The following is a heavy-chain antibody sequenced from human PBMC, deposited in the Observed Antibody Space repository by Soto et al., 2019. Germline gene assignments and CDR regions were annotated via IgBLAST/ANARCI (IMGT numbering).Heavy chain of an antibody. Sequence: QVQLVQSGAEVKKRGSSVKVSCKASGDTFSFYTINWVRQAPGLGLEWMGRVNPILSMSNYAQKFQGRVTMTADKSTSTAYMELRSLRSEDTAFYYCATSYGSGHRAFDYWGQGALVTVSS. CDR3: ATSYGSGHRAFDY. D-gene: IGHD3-10*01. V-gene: IGHV1-69*02. CDR1: GDTFSFYT. J-gene: IGHJ4*02. CDR2: VNPILSMS.